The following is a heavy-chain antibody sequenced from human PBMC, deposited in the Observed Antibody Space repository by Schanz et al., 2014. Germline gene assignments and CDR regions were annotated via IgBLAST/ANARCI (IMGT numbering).Heavy chain of an antibody. CDR1: GFAFSNYG. Sequence: EVQLLESGGGLVQPGGSLRLSCLASGFAFSNYGMNWLRQAPGKGLEWVSYISGSSRTIYYADSMKGRFTVSRDNAENALYLQMNSLRAEDTGLYFCARGGSGSHYRLDYWGQGTLVTVSS. CDR2: ISGSSRTI. D-gene: IGHD1-26*01. V-gene: IGHV3-48*01. J-gene: IGHJ4*02. CDR3: ARGGSGSHYRLDY.